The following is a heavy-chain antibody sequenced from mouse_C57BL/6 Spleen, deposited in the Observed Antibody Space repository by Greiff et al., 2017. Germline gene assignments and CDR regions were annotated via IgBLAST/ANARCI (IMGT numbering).Heavy chain of an antibody. Sequence: EVHLVESGGGLVQPGGSLKLSCAASGFTFSDYYMYWVRQTPEKRLEWVAYISNGGGSTYYPDTVKGRFTISRDNAKNTLYLQMSRLKSEDTAMYYCARRDYYDYDGDWYFDVWGTGTTVTVSS. CDR3: ARRDYYDYDGDWYFDV. J-gene: IGHJ1*03. D-gene: IGHD2-4*01. CDR2: ISNGGGST. CDR1: GFTFSDYY. V-gene: IGHV5-12*01.